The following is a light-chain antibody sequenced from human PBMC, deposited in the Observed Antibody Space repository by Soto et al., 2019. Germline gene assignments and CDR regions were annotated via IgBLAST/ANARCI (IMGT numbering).Light chain of an antibody. CDR1: QSVSSSY. V-gene: IGKV3-20*01. CDR3: QEYGSSLYT. Sequence: EIVLTQSPGTLSLSPGERATLSCRASQSVSSSYLAWYQQKPGQAPRLLIYGASSRATGIPDRFSGSASGTDFTLTSSRLEPEDFAVYYCQEYGSSLYTFGQGTKLESK. J-gene: IGKJ2*01. CDR2: GAS.